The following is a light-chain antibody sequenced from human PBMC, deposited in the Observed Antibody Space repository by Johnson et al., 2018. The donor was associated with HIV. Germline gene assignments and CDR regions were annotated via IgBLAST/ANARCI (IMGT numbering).Light chain of an antibody. CDR3: GTWDSSLGKG. J-gene: IGLJ1*01. Sequence: QSVLTQPPSVSAAPGQKVTISCSGSSSNIGNNYVSWYQQLPGTAPKLLIYDNNKRPSGIPDRFSGSKSGTSATLGITGLQTGDEADYYCGTWDSSLGKGFGTGTNGPVL. V-gene: IGLV1-51*01. CDR1: SSNIGNNY. CDR2: DNN.